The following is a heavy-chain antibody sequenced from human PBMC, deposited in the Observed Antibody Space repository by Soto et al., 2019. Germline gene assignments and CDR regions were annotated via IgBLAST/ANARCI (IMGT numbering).Heavy chain of an antibody. V-gene: IGHV2-5*02. Sequence: SGPTLVNPTQTLTLTCTFSGFSLSTYAMGVGWIRQPPGKALEWLALIYWDDDKRYSPSLKSRLTITKDTSKNQVVLTMTNMDPVDTATYYCAHRLPTTRAYDYWGQGTLVTVSS. J-gene: IGHJ4*02. CDR1: GFSLSTYAMG. D-gene: IGHD4-17*01. CDR3: AHRLPTTRAYDY. CDR2: IYWDDDK.